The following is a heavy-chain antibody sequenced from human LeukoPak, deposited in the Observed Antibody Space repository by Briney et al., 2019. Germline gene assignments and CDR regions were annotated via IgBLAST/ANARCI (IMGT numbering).Heavy chain of an antibody. CDR2: ISSSSSYI. D-gene: IGHD2-21*01. CDR1: GFTFSSYS. V-gene: IGHV3-21*01. J-gene: IGHJ4*02. CDR3: ARGLFGAPKSTTFDY. Sequence: GGSLRLSCAASGFTFSSYSMNWVRQAPGKGLEWVSPISSSSSYIYYADSVKGRFTISRDNAKNSLYLQMNSLRAEDTAVYYCARGLFGAPKSTTFDYWGQGTLVTVSS.